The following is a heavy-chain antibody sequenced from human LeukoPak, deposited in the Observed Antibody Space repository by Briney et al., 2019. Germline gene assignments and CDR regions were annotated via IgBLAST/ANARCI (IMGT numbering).Heavy chain of an antibody. CDR2: IYSGDSDT. CDR1: GYSFNSYW. D-gene: IGHD2-15*01. V-gene: IGHV5-51*01. J-gene: IGHJ4*02. CDR3: ARRLCSGGSCYYFDY. Sequence: GESLKFSCKGSGYSFNSYWIGWVRQMPGKGLEWMGMIYSGDSDTRYSPSFQGQVTISADKSTSTASLQWSSLKASDTAMYYCARRLCSGGSCYYFDYCGQGTLVTASS.